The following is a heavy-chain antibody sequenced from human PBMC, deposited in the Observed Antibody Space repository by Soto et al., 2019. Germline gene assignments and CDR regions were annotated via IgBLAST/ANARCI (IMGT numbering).Heavy chain of an antibody. CDR1: GGSISSGDYY. J-gene: IGHJ6*02. V-gene: IGHV4-30-4*01. CDR2: IYYSGST. CDR3: ARVNGYYGMDV. D-gene: IGHD2-8*01. Sequence: SETLSLTCTVSGGSISSGDYYWSWIRQPPGKGLEWIGYIYYSGSTYYNPSLKSRVTISVDTSKNQFSLKLSSVTAADTAVYYCARVNGYYGMDVWGQGTTVTVSS.